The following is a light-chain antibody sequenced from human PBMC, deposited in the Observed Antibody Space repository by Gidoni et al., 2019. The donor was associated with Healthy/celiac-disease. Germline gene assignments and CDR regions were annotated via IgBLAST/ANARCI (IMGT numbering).Light chain of an antibody. V-gene: IGLV3-21*04. J-gene: IGLJ2*01. CDR3: QVWDSSSDHVV. CDR1: NIGSKS. Sequence: SYVLTQPPPVAVAPGKTARITGGGTNIGSKSVHWYQQKPGQAPVLVIYYDSDRPSGIPERFSGSNSGNTATLTISRVEAGDEADYYCQVWDSSSDHVVFGGGTKLTVL. CDR2: YDS.